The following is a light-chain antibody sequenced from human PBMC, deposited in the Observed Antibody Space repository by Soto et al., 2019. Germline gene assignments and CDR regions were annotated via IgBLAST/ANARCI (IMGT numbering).Light chain of an antibody. V-gene: IGLV2-23*02. CDR1: SSDVGSYNL. CDR2: EVS. CDR3: CSYAGSSTFV. J-gene: IGLJ3*02. Sequence: QSALTQPASVSGSPGQSITISCTGTSSDVGSYNLVSWYQQHPGKAPKLMIYEVSKRPSGVSNRCSGSKSGNTASLTISGLQAEDEADYYCCSYAGSSTFVFGGGTQLTVL.